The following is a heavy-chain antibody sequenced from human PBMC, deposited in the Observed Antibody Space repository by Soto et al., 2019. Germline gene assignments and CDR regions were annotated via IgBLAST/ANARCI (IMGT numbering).Heavy chain of an antibody. J-gene: IGHJ4*02. CDR2: IWYDGSNK. Sequence: GSLRLSCAASGFTFSSYGMHWVRQAPGKGLEWVAVIWYDGSNKYYADSVKGRFTISRDNSKNTLYLQMNSLRAEDTAVYYCAREGTIQLWSDFDYWGQRTLVPVSS. CDR1: GFTFSSYG. D-gene: IGHD5-18*01. V-gene: IGHV3-33*01. CDR3: AREGTIQLWSDFDY.